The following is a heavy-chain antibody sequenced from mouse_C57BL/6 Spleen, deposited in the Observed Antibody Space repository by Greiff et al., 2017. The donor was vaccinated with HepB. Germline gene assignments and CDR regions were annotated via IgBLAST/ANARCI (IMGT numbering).Heavy chain of an antibody. CDR1: GYAFSSSW. Sequence: VKLMESGPELVKPGASVKISCKASGYAFSSSWMNWVKQRPGKGLEWIGRIYPGDGDTNYNGKFKGKATLTADKSSSTAYMQLSSLTSEESAVYFCSRSGCIRESFDVWGTGTTVTVSS. D-gene: IGHD3-3*01. CDR2: IYPGDGDT. J-gene: IGHJ1*03. V-gene: IGHV1-82*01. CDR3: SRSGCIRESFDV.